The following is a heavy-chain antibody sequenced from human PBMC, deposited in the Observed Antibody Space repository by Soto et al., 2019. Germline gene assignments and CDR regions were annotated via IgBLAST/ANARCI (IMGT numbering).Heavy chain of an antibody. CDR3: ASPPSVVGGDGHYYGMDV. J-gene: IGHJ6*02. Sequence: EEQLLESGGGLVQLGGSLRLSCAASGFTFSSYAMSWVRQAPGRGLEWVSAVSGSSAKTYYADAVKGRFTISRDNSKSMLYLQMNSLRAEDTDVYYCASPPSVVGGDGHYYGMDVWGQGTTVIVSS. CDR2: VSGSSAKT. D-gene: IGHD2-15*01. V-gene: IGHV3-23*01. CDR1: GFTFSSYA.